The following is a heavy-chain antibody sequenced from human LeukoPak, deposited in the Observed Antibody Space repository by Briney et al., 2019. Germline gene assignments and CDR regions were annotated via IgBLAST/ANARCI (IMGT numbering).Heavy chain of an antibody. CDR3: ATVAHQYYYDSSGYFQNYFDY. CDR2: FDPEDGET. CDR1: GYTLTELS. Sequence: ASVKVSCKVSGYTLTELSMHWVRQAPGKGLEWMGGFDPEDGETIYAQKFQGRVTMTEDTSTDTAYMELSSLRSEDTAVYYCATVAHQYYYDSSGYFQNYFDYWGQGTLVTVSS. V-gene: IGHV1-24*01. J-gene: IGHJ4*02. D-gene: IGHD3-22*01.